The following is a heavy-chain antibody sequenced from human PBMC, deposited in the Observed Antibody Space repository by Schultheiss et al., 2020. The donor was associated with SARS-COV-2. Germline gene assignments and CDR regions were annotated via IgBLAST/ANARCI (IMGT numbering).Heavy chain of an antibody. CDR1: GGSFSGYY. Sequence: SETLSLTCAVYGGSFSGYYWSWIRQPPGKGLEWIGEINHSGSTNYNPSLKSRVTISVDTSKNQFSLKLSSVTAADTAVYYCAKEGEQQLVLAFDIWGQGTMVSVSS. J-gene: IGHJ3*02. D-gene: IGHD6-13*01. CDR2: INHSGST. CDR3: AKEGEQQLVLAFDI. V-gene: IGHV4-34*01.